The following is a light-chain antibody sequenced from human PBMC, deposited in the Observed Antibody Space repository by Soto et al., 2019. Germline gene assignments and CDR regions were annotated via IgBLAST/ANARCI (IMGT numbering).Light chain of an antibody. V-gene: IGKV3-15*01. J-gene: IGKJ1*01. CDR2: GAS. CDR3: QQYNNWPWT. Sequence: EIVMTQSPATLSVSPGERATLSCRASQSVSSNLAWYQQKPGQAPRLLIYGASIRATGIPARFSGSGSGTEFTLTISSLQSEDFAVYYCQQYNNWPWTFGQGTNVEIK. CDR1: QSVSSN.